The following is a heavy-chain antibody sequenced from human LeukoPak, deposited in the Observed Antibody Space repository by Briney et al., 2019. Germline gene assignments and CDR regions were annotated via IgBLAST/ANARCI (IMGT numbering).Heavy chain of an antibody. CDR3: ARGRFVLDYYRFDY. Sequence: GASVKVSCKASGYTFTSYYMHWVRQAPGQGLEWMGMFNPSGGGTTYAQKFQGRVTMTRDTSTSTAYMELSSLRSEDTAVYYCARGRFVLDYYRFDYWGQGTLVTVSS. D-gene: IGHD3-22*01. CDR2: FNPSGGGT. V-gene: IGHV1-46*01. J-gene: IGHJ4*02. CDR1: GYTFTSYY.